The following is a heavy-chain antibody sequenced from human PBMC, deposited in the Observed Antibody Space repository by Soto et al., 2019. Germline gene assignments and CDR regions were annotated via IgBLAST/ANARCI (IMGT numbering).Heavy chain of an antibody. CDR2: ISSSGSTI. J-gene: IGHJ3*02. CDR3: ARQGIAVAGIAFDI. CDR1: GFTFSSYE. V-gene: IGHV3-48*03. D-gene: IGHD6-19*01. Sequence: EVQLVESGGGLVQPGGSLRLSCAASGFTFSSYEMNWVRQAPGKGLEWVSYISSSGSTIYYADSVKGRFTISRDNAKNSLYLQMNSLRAEDTAVYYCARQGIAVAGIAFDIWGPGTMVTVSS.